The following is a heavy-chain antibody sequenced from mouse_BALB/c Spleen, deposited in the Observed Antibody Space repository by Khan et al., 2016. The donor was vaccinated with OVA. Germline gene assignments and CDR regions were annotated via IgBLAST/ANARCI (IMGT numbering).Heavy chain of an antibody. Sequence: QVQLKESGAELAKPGASVKMSCKASGYTFTTYWMHWVKQRPGQGLEWIGYINPTSGYTDYNEKFKDRATLSADRSSSPAYMQLSSLTSEDSAVDYCTRDRIDYWGQGTTLTVSS. J-gene: IGHJ2*01. V-gene: IGHV1-7*01. CDR3: TRDRIDY. CDR2: INPTSGYT. CDR1: GYTFTTYW.